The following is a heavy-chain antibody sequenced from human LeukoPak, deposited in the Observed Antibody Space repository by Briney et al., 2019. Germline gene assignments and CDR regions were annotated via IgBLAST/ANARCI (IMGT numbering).Heavy chain of an antibody. CDR1: GFTFSSYA. V-gene: IGHV3-23*01. CDR2: ISGSCGST. D-gene: IGHD5-18*01. CDR3: AKESGYSYGYFDY. Sequence: AGGSLRLSCAASGFTFSSYAMSWVRQAPGKGLEWVSAISGSCGSTYYADSVKGRFTISRDNSKNTLYLQMNSLRAEDTAVYYCAKESGYSYGYFDYWGQGTLVTVSS. J-gene: IGHJ4*02.